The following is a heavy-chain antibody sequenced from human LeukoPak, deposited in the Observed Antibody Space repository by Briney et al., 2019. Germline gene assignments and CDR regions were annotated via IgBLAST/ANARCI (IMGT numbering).Heavy chain of an antibody. CDR2: FDTEDGET. V-gene: IGHV1-24*01. D-gene: IGHD1-26*01. J-gene: IGHJ4*02. CDR1: GYTLTELY. Sequence: ASVKVSCKVCGYTLTELYMHWVRQAPGKALEWMGGFDTEDGETIYAQKFQGRVTMTEDTSTDTAYMELSSLRSEDTAVYYCTTEEGELPDLFDYWGQGTLVTVSS. CDR3: TTEEGELPDLFDY.